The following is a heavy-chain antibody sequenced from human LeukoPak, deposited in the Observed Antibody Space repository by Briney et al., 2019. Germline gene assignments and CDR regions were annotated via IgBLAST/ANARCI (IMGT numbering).Heavy chain of an antibody. Sequence: GASVTVSCKASGFTFTSRSAVQWVRQARGQRLEWIGWIVVGSGNTNYAQKFQERVTITRDMSTSTSYMELSSLRSEDTAVYYCAAPYSSTWFDYWGQGTLVTVSS. CDR2: IVVGSGNT. D-gene: IGHD6-13*01. CDR3: AAPYSSTWFDY. V-gene: IGHV1-58*01. CDR1: GFTFTSRSA. J-gene: IGHJ4*02.